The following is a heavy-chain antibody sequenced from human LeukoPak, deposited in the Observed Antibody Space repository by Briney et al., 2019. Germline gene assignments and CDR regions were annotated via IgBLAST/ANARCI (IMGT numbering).Heavy chain of an antibody. D-gene: IGHD6-19*01. CDR3: ARLAVNWFDP. J-gene: IGHJ5*02. CDR1: GGSVSSSPYY. CDR2: VYYSGIT. Sequence: SETLSLTCTVAGGSVSSSPYYWGWIRQPPGKGLEWIGSVYYSGITYYNPSLRSRLTISVDTSKNQFSLKLTSVTAADTAVYYCARLAVNWFDPWGQGTLVTVSS. V-gene: IGHV4-39*01.